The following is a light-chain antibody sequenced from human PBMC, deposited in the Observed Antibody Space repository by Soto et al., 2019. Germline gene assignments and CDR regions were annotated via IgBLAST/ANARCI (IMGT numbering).Light chain of an antibody. CDR1: QRISSTY. CDR2: GTS. CDR3: HQYGSP. J-gene: IGKJ4*01. Sequence: EIVLTQSPGTLSLSPGERATLSCTPSQRISSTYLSWYQQKPGQAPRLLIYGTSNRATGVPDRFSGSGSGTDFTLTISRLEPEDFAVYYCHQYGSPFGGGTKVDIK. V-gene: IGKV3-20*01.